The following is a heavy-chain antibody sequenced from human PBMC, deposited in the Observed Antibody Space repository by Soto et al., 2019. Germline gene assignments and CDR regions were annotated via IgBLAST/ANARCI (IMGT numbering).Heavy chain of an antibody. V-gene: IGHV1-2*02. CDR1: GYTFTGYY. CDR3: ARDPCSSTSCYDIYGMDV. Sequence: ASVKVSCKASGYTFTGYYMHWVRQAPGQGLEWMGWINPNSGGTNYAQKFQGRVTMTRDTSISTAYMELSRLRYDDTAVYYCARDPCSSTSCYDIYGMDVWGQGTTVTVPS. CDR2: INPNSGGT. D-gene: IGHD2-2*01. J-gene: IGHJ6*02.